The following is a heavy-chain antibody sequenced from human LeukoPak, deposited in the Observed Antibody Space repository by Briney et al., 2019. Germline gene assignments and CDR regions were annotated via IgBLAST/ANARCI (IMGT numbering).Heavy chain of an antibody. J-gene: IGHJ4*02. V-gene: IGHV3-30*18. CDR1: GFTFSSYG. Sequence: GGSLRLSCAASGFTFSSYGMHWVRQAPGKGLEWVAVISYDGSNKYYADFVKGRFTISRDNSKNTLYLQMNSLRAEDTAVYYCAKELILTGYANYYFDYWGQGTLVTVSS. CDR2: ISYDGSNK. CDR3: AKELILTGYANYYFDY. D-gene: IGHD3-9*01.